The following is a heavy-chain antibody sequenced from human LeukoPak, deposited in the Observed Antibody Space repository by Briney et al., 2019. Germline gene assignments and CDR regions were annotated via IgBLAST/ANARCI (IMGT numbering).Heavy chain of an antibody. D-gene: IGHD1-7*01. V-gene: IGHV1-69*01. CDR2: IIPIFGTA. J-gene: IGHJ6*03. CDR3: ARSEQTGTDYYYYMDV. CDR1: GGTFSSYA. Sequence: EASVKVSCKASGGTFSSYAISWVRQAPGQGLEWMGGIIPIFGTANYAQKFQDRVTITADESTSTAYMELSSLRSEDTAVYYCARSEQTGTDYYYYMDVWGKGTTVTVSS.